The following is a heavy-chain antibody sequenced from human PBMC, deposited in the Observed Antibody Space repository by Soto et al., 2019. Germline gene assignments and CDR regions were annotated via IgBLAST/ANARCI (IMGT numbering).Heavy chain of an antibody. CDR3: ARVGGLAARTFDY. V-gene: IGHV4-59*01. CDR2: IYYSGST. Sequence: QVLLQESGPGLVKPSETLSLTCTVSGGSISDFYWSWIRQPPGKGLEWIGYIYYSGSTNYNPSLKSRVTISVDTSKNLFSLNLRSMSPADTAVYYCARVGGLAARTFDYWGPGTLVTVSS. CDR1: GGSISDFY. D-gene: IGHD6-6*01. J-gene: IGHJ4*02.